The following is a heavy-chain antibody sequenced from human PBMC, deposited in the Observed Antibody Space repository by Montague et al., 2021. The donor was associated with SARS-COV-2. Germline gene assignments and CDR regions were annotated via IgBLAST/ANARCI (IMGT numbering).Heavy chain of an antibody. Sequence: SETLSLTCTVSGASVSHDFWTWIRQPPGKGLEWIGYAYYSRSSXXXPSXXXRVSIAVDTSKNQFSLSLSTVTAADTAIYYCVRDPAPSGSGTFYDYWGQGTLVAVSS. CDR2: AYYSRSS. CDR3: VRDPAPSGSGTFYDY. CDR1: GASVSHDF. V-gene: IGHV4-59*02. D-gene: IGHD1-26*01. J-gene: IGHJ4*02.